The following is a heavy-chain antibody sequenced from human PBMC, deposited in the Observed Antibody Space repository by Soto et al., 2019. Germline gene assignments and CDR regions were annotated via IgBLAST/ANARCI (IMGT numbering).Heavy chain of an antibody. Sequence: SETLSLTCTVSGGSISSSSSYWGWLRQPPGKGLDFIGSMYYSGTTYYNPSLKNRITISVDTSKNQFSLKLISVTAADTAVYYCAVVDSTGNWFGPWGQGALVTVSS. V-gene: IGHV4-39*01. CDR3: AVVDSTGNWFGP. CDR2: MYYSGTT. CDR1: GGSISSSSSY. D-gene: IGHD3-22*01. J-gene: IGHJ5*02.